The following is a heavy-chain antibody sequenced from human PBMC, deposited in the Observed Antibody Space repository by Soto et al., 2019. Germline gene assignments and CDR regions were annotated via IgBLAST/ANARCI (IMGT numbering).Heavy chain of an antibody. J-gene: IGHJ4*02. D-gene: IGHD6-19*01. CDR3: ATGEIAVAGSRDY. V-gene: IGHV1-24*01. Sequence: ASVKVSCKVSGYTLTELSMHWVRQAPGKGLEWMGGFDPEDGETIYAQKFQGRVTMTEDTSTDTAYMELSSLRSEDTAVYYCATGEIAVAGSRDYWGQGTLGTVSS. CDR1: GYTLTELS. CDR2: FDPEDGET.